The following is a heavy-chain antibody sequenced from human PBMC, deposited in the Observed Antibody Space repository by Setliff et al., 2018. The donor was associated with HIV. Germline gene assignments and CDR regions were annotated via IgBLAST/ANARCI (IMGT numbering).Heavy chain of an antibody. D-gene: IGHD1-1*01. Sequence: KTSETLSLTCSVSGGSFSGYYWSWIRQPPGKGLEWIGYIYVYNSERTNYNPSLTSRVTISVDTSRNQFSLKLTSVTAADTAIYYCARHLYWNPDAFDIWGQGTMVTVSS. V-gene: IGHV4-59*01. CDR3: ARHLYWNPDAFDI. J-gene: IGHJ3*02. CDR1: GGSFSGYY. CDR2: IYVYNSERT.